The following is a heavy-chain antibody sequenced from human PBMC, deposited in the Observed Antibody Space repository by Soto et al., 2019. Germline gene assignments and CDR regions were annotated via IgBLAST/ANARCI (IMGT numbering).Heavy chain of an antibody. CDR3: ASHPNCYDSSGDDFGI. CDR2: IYPGDSDT. CDR1: GYSFSSYW. D-gene: IGHD3-22*01. J-gene: IGHJ3*02. Sequence: GESLKISCKGSGYSFSSYWIGWVRQMPGKGLEWMGIIYPGDSDTRYSPSFQGQVTTSADKSISTAYLQWRSLKASDTAMYYCASHPNCYDSSGDDFGIWGKGRMVTVS. V-gene: IGHV5-51*01.